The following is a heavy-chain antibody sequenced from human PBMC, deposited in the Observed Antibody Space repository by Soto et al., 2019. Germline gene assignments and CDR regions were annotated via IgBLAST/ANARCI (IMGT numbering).Heavy chain of an antibody. V-gene: IGHV1-3*01. CDR3: VVSRGWWDFQY. Sequence: QVLLVQSGAEVKKPGASVQISCKASGYTFTTYDMHWVRQAPGQRLEWMGSINANNGNPKYSQRFQGRATFTRYTSATTGYMDLSSLRSEDTAVYYCVVSRGWWDFQYWGQGTLVTVSS. CDR1: GYTFTTYD. CDR2: INANNGNP. J-gene: IGHJ4*02. D-gene: IGHD6-13*01.